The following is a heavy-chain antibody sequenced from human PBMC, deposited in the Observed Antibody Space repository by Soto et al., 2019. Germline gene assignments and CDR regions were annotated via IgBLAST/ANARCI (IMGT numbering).Heavy chain of an antibody. CDR1: GFTFSSYA. D-gene: IGHD3-10*01. CDR3: ARVLLFAYYYGMDV. V-gene: IGHV3-30-3*01. J-gene: IGHJ6*02. Sequence: QVQLVESGGGVVQPGRSLRLSCAASGFTFSSYAMHWVRQAPGKGLEWVAVISYDGSNKYYADSVKGRFTISRDNSKNTLYLQMNSLRAEDTAVYCCARVLLFAYYYGMDVWGQGTTVTVSS. CDR2: ISYDGSNK.